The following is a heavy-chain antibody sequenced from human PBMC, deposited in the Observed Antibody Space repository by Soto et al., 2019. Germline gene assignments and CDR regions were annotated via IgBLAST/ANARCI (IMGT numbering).Heavy chain of an antibody. D-gene: IGHD2-21*02. CDR1: GGPISRGGYY. CDR2: IYYSGTT. Sequence: SETLSLTCTVSGGPISRGGYYWSWIRQHPGKGLEWIGNIYYSGTTFYNPSLKSRVTISVDTSKNQFSLNLSSVTAADTAVYYCARLEVTATNWFHPWGQGTLVTVSS. J-gene: IGHJ5*02. CDR3: ARLEVTATNWFHP. V-gene: IGHV4-31*03.